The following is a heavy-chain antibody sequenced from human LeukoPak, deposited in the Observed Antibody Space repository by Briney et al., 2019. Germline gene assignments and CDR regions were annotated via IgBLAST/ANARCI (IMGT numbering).Heavy chain of an antibody. CDR2: VYSSGRT. J-gene: IGHJ4*02. Sequence: PSETLSLTCTVSGGSISSYYWSWIRQPPGKGLEWIGYVYSSGRTNYSPSLKSRVIISVDTSKSQFSLNLSSLTAADTAVYYCARAVSPNRDGYDWVGYYFDYWGQGIPVTVSS. CDR1: GGSISSYY. CDR3: ARAVSPNRDGYDWVGYYFDY. V-gene: IGHV4-59*01. D-gene: IGHD5-24*01.